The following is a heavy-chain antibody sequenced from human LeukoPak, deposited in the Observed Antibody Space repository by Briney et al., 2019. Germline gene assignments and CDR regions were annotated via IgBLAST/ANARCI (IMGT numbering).Heavy chain of an antibody. V-gene: IGHV4-34*01. D-gene: IGHD2-15*01. CDR2: INHSGNT. CDR3: ARDYCSGGSCFSYFDY. Sequence: PSETLSLTCAVYGGSFSGYYWTWIRQPPGRGLEWIGEINHSGNTNYIPSLKSRVTISIDTSKNQFSLKLSSVTAADTAVYYCARDYCSGGSCFSYFDYWGQGTLVTVSS. CDR1: GGSFSGYY. J-gene: IGHJ4*02.